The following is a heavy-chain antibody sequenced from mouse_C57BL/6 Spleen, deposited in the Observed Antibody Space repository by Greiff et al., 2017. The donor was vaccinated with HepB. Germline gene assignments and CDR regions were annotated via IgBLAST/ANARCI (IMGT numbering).Heavy chain of an antibody. Sequence: QVQLQQSGAELMMPGASVKLSCKASGYTFTGYWIEWVKQRPGHGLEWIGEILPGSGSTNYNDKFKGKATFTADTSSNTAYMQLSSLTTEDSAIYDCARRRYALAYWGQGTLVTVSA. V-gene: IGHV1-9*01. D-gene: IGHD2-14*01. CDR1: GYTFTGYW. J-gene: IGHJ3*01. CDR3: ARRRYALAY. CDR2: ILPGSGST.